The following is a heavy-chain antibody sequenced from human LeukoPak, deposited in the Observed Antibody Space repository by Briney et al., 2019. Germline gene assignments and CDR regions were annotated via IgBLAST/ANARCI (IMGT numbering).Heavy chain of an antibody. V-gene: IGHV4-31*03. CDR2: ISNSGNP. D-gene: IGHD1-1*01. CDR3: ARTTYGDY. J-gene: IGHJ4*02. CDR1: GGSINSGGSF. Sequence: PSQTLSLTCTVSGGSINSGGSFWGWIRQHPGKGLEWLGYISNSGNPYYNPSLKSRVLISADPSEKQFSLRLSSVTAADTAVYYCARTTYGDYWGQGTLVTVSS.